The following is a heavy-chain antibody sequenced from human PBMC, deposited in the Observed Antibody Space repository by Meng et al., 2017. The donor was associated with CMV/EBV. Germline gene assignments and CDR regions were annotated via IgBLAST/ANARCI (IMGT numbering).Heavy chain of an antibody. J-gene: IGHJ4*02. CDR2: IIPILGIA. D-gene: IGHD1-26*01. CDR1: GGTFSSYT. V-gene: IGHV1-69*04. CDR3: ARDDLKYSGSYSTDY. Sequence: SVKVSCKASGGTFSSYTISWVRQAPGQGLEWMGRIIPILGIANYAQKFQGRVTITADKSTSTTYMELSSLRSEDTAVYYCARDDLKYSGSYSTDYWGQGTLVTVSS.